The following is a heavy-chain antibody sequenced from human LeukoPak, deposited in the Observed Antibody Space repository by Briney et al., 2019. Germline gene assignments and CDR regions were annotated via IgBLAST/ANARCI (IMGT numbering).Heavy chain of an antibody. J-gene: IGHJ4*02. CDR2: IIPIFGTT. V-gene: IGHV1-69*01. CDR3: ARIVGIASRGYFDY. Sequence: SVKVSCKASGGTLSRYAISWVRQAPGQGPEWMGGIIPIFGTTNYAQKFQGRVTITADESTSTACMELSSLRSEDTAVYYCARIVGIASRGYFDYWGQGTLVTVSS. D-gene: IGHD3-10*01. CDR1: GGTLSRYA.